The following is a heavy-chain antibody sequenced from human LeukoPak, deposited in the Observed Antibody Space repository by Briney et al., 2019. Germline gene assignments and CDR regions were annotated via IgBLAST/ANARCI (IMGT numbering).Heavy chain of an antibody. CDR3: VREGFYFFDF. V-gene: IGHV3-7*01. CDR1: GFTFSSCW. J-gene: IGHJ4*01. CDR2: IRQDGTEK. Sequence: GGSLRLSCAASGFTFSSCWMSWVRQAPGKGLEWVANIRQDGTEKYYVDSLKGRFTISRDNAKDSVYLQMNSLRAEDSATYYCVREGFYFFDFWGQGTLVTVSS.